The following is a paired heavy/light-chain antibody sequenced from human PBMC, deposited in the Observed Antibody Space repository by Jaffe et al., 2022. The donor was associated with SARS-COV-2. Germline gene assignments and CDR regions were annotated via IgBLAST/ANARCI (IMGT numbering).Heavy chain of an antibody. V-gene: IGHV3-7*03. Sequence: EVQLVESGGGLVQPGESLRLSCAASGFTFGNFWMTWVRQAPGKGLEWVADIRQDASEKRYMGSVRGRFTISRDNAKNSLYLQMNSLRVEDTALYYCAKDNWSQRGIDGFDIWGQGTMVTVSP. J-gene: IGHJ3*02. D-gene: IGHD3-3*01. CDR2: IRQDASEK. CDR1: GFTFGNFW. CDR3: AKDNWSQRGIDGFDI.
Light chain of an antibody. J-gene: IGLJ3*02. CDR2: ANI. V-gene: IGLV1-40*01. CDR3: QSYDTGLRAWV. CDR1: SSNIAAGYA. Sequence: QSALTQPPSVSGAPGQKVTISCTGSSSNIAAGYAVQWYQQFPGAAPKLLIFANINRPSGVPDRFSASTSVTSASLAIAGLQAEDEADYYCQSYDTGLRAWVFGGGTKLTVL.